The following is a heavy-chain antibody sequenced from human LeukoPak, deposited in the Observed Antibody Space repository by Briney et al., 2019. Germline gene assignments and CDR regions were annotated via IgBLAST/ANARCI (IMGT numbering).Heavy chain of an antibody. Sequence: GGSLRLSCVASGFSFNNYAMNWVRQAPGKGLEWVSLIIGSSGTTFYADSVKGRFTISRDKSKSTLYLQMNSLRAEDTAVYYCAKGAYDYIEIAYFDYRGQGSLVTVSS. V-gene: IGHV3-23*01. CDR3: AKGAYDYIEIAYFDY. D-gene: IGHD5-12*01. J-gene: IGHJ4*02. CDR1: GFSFNNYA. CDR2: IIGSSGTT.